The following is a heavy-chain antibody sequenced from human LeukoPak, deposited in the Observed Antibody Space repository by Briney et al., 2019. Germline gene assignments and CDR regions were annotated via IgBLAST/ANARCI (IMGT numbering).Heavy chain of an antibody. V-gene: IGHV3-23*01. CDR1: GFTFSSYA. J-gene: IGHJ4*02. CDR2: ISGSGGST. CDR3: AKDDAWLQYGN. Sequence: GGSLRLSCAASGFTFSSYAMSWVRQAPGKGLEWVSAISGSGGSTYYADPVKGRFTISKDNSKGTVYLQMNSLRPEDTAVYYCAKDDAWLQYGNWGRGTLVTVSS. D-gene: IGHD5-24*01.